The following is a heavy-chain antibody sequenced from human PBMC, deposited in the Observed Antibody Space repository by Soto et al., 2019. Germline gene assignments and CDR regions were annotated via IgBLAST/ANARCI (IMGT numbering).Heavy chain of an antibody. CDR3: ARVGSGYDYYYYGMDV. Sequence: PSETLSLTCTVSNGSISSYYWSWIRQPPGKGLEWIGYIHYSGSTNYNPSLKSRVTISVDTSKNQFSLKLSSVTAADTAVYYCARVGSGYDYYYYGMDVWGQGTTVTVSS. CDR1: NGSISSYY. J-gene: IGHJ6*02. CDR2: IHYSGST. V-gene: IGHV4-59*01. D-gene: IGHD5-12*01.